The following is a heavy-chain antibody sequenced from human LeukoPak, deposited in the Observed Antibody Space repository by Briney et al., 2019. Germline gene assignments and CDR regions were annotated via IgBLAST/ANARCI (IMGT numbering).Heavy chain of an antibody. V-gene: IGHV3-48*04. Sequence: GGSLRLSCAASGFTFSSYSMNWVRQAPGKGLEWVSYTSSSSTIYYADSVKGRFTISRDNAKNSLYLQMNSLRAEDTAVYYCARDGGYCSSTSCQSFDYWGQGTLVTVSS. D-gene: IGHD2-2*01. CDR2: TSSSSTI. CDR3: ARDGGYCSSTSCQSFDY. J-gene: IGHJ4*02. CDR1: GFTFSSYS.